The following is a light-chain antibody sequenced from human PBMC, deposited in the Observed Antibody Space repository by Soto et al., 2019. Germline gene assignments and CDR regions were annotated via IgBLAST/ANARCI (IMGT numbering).Light chain of an antibody. CDR2: GAS. CDR3: QQYYSYPYT. J-gene: IGKJ2*01. V-gene: IGKV1-8*01. CDR1: QDIHIY. Sequence: AIRMTQSPPSMSASTGDGVNITCRASQDIHIYLAWYQQKPGGAPKVLISGASTLRSGVPSRFSGSGSGTEFALTIRSLQAEDFATYYCQQYYSYPYTFSQGTKLEIK.